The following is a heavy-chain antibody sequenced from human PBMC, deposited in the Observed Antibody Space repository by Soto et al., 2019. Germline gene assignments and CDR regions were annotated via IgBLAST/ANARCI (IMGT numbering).Heavy chain of an antibody. CDR3: ARLSRANYDFWSGDYCFGS. V-gene: IGHV3-21*01. CDR1: GFSFSTSI. CDR2: ISSTGSFI. Sequence: PGGSLRLSCAASGFSFSTSIMYWVRQAPGKGLEWVSSISSTGSFIYYADSLKGRFTISRDNADNSLFLQMNNLRAEDTAVYYCARLSRANYDFWSGDYCFGSWGQGTLVTVSS. D-gene: IGHD3-3*01. J-gene: IGHJ4*02.